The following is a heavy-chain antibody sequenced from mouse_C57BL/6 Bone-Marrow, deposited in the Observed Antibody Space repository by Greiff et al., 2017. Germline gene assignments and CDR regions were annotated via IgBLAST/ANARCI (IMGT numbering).Heavy chain of an antibody. J-gene: IGHJ2*01. CDR2: IYPGSGST. CDR3: ARVRTTVDYFDY. CDR1: GYTFTSYW. V-gene: IGHV1-55*01. D-gene: IGHD1-1*01. Sequence: VQLQQPGAELVKPGASVKMSCKASGYTFTSYWITWVKQRPGQGLEWIGDIYPGSGSTNYNEKFKSKATLTVDTSSSTAYMQLSSLTSEDSAVYYCARVRTTVDYFDYWGQGTTLTVSS.